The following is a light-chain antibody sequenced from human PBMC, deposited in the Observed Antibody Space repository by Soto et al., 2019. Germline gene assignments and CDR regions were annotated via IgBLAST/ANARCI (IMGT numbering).Light chain of an antibody. CDR3: SSYAGSDNFVV. CDR2: EFR. CDR1: SSDVGGYNY. Sequence: QSALTQPPSASGSPGQSVTISCTGTSSDVGGYNYVSWYQQHPGKAPKLIIYEFRKRPSGVPDRFSGSQSGNTAYLTVSGLQAEDEAEYHCSSYAGSDNFVVFGGGTKVTVL. V-gene: IGLV2-8*01. J-gene: IGLJ2*01.